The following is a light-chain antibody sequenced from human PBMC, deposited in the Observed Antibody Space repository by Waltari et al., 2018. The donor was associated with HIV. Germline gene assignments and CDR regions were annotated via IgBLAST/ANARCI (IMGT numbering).Light chain of an antibody. J-gene: IGLJ3*02. CDR3: ASWDASLNGWV. V-gene: IGLV1-44*01. CDR1: TSNIGITT. CDR2: GNY. Sequence: QSVVTQPPSVSGTTGQTVTISCSGSTSNIGITTVNWSQHLPGTAPKRLIYGNYQRPSGAPDRFSASKSGTSASLAISGLQSEDEADYYCASWDASLNGWVFGGGTKLTVL.